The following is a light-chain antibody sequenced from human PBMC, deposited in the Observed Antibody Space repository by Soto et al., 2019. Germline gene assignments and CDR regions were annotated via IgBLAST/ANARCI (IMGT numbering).Light chain of an antibody. V-gene: IGLV2-8*01. CDR1: SSDVGGYNY. Sequence: QSVLTQPPSASGSPGQSVTISCTGTSSDVGGYNYVSWYQQHPGKAPKLMIYDVSSRPSGVPDLFSGSKSGNTASLTVSGLQAEDEADYYCSSYAGTHIVFGTGTRSPS. J-gene: IGLJ1*01. CDR3: SSYAGTHIV. CDR2: DVS.